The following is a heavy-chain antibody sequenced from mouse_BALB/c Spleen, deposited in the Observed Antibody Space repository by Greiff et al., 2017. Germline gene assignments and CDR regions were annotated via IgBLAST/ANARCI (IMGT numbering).Heavy chain of an antibody. Sequence: EVQLVESGGGLVKPGGSLKLSCAASGFTFSSYAMSWVRQSLEKRLEWVAEISSGGSYTYYPDTVTGRFTISRDNAKNTLYLEMSSLRSEDTAMYYCASDYYGYDPAYWGQGTLVTVSA. V-gene: IGHV5-9-4*01. CDR1: GFTFSSYA. J-gene: IGHJ3*01. CDR3: ASDYYGYDPAY. CDR2: ISSGGSYT. D-gene: IGHD2-2*01.